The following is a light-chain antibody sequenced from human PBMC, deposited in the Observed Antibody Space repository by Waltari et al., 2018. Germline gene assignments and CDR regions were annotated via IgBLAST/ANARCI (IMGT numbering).Light chain of an antibody. CDR1: QTILSNINNKKH. CDR2: WAS. CDR3: QQYYNTPPT. V-gene: IGKV4-1*01. Sequence: DLVITQSPDYLAVFLGELATITCRSSQTILSNINNKKHLAWYQQKPGQPPKLLFYWASTRQSGVPARFSASGTATDFTLTITGLQAEDVATYYCQQYYNTPPTFGPGTRVVI. J-gene: IGKJ3*01.